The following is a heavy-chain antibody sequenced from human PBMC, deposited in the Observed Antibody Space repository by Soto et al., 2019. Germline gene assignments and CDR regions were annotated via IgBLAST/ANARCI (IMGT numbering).Heavy chain of an antibody. CDR2: IVVGSGNT. CDR1: GFTFTSSA. CDR3: ARAVAVPADFDY. Sequence: SVKVSCKASGFTFTSSAVQWVRQARGQRLEWIGWIVVGSGNTNYAQKFQERVTITRDMSTSTAYMELSSLRSEDTAVYYCARAVAVPADFDYWGQGTLVTVSS. J-gene: IGHJ4*02. D-gene: IGHD6-19*01. V-gene: IGHV1-58*01.